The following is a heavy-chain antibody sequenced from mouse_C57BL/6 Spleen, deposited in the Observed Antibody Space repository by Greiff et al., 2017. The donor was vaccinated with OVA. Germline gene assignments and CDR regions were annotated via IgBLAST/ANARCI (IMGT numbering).Heavy chain of an antibody. J-gene: IGHJ3*01. CDR3: ARDNYGSSPWFAY. Sequence: DVQLQESGPGLVKPSQSLSLTCSVTGYSITSGYYWNWIRQFPGNKLEWMGYISYDGSNNYNPSLKNRISITRDTSKNQFFLKLNSVTTEDTATYYCARDNYGSSPWFAYWGQGTLVTVSA. CDR2: ISYDGSN. CDR1: GYSITSGYY. D-gene: IGHD1-1*01. V-gene: IGHV3-6*01.